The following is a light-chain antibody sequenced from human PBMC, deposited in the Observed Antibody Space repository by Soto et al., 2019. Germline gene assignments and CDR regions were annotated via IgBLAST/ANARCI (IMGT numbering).Light chain of an antibody. CDR2: RAS. Sequence: DIQMTQSPSTLSASIGDTVTITCRTSQSVDTWLAWYQHKAGKAPKLLIYRASSLATGVPSRFSGSGSGTAFTLTITSLQPDDFATYYCQPYNDYSRVVGQGTQVEIK. V-gene: IGKV1-5*03. CDR1: QSVDTW. J-gene: IGKJ1*01. CDR3: QPYNDYSRV.